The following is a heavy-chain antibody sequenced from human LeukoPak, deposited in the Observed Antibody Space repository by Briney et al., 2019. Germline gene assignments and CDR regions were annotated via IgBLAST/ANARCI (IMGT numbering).Heavy chain of an antibody. V-gene: IGHV3-64*01. CDR2: ITSNGDNT. Sequence: GGSLRLSCAASGFTFSSYEMNWVRQAPGKGLEYVSAITSNGDNTYYASSMKGRFTVSRDNSKNTLYLQMNSLRAEDTAVYYCARDRYCRGGGCPNDYWGQGTLVTVSS. J-gene: IGHJ4*02. CDR3: ARDRYCRGGGCPNDY. D-gene: IGHD2-15*01. CDR1: GFTFSSYE.